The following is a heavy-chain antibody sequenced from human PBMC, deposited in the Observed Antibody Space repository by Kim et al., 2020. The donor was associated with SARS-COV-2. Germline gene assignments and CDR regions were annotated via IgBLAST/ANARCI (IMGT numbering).Heavy chain of an antibody. CDR3: ARGNYDSRNGMDV. Sequence: SETLSLTCAVYGGSFSGYYWSWIRQPPGKGLEWIGEINHSGSTNYNPSLKSRVTISVDTSKNQFSLKLSSVTAADTAVYYCARGNYDSRNGMDVWGQGTTVTVSS. CDR2: INHSGST. D-gene: IGHD3-22*01. V-gene: IGHV4-34*01. CDR1: GGSFSGYY. J-gene: IGHJ6*02.